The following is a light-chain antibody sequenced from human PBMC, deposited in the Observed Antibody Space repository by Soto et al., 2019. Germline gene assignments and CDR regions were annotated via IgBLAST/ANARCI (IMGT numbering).Light chain of an antibody. V-gene: IGLV8-61*01. CDR1: SGSVSTSYY. Sequence: QTVVTQEPSFSVSPGRTVTLTCGLSSGSVSTSYYPRWYQQTPGQAPRTLIYSTNTRSSGVPDRFSGSILGNKAALTITGAQADDESDYYCVLYMGSGVWVFGGGTKVTVL. CDR3: VLYMGSGVWV. CDR2: STN. J-gene: IGLJ3*02.